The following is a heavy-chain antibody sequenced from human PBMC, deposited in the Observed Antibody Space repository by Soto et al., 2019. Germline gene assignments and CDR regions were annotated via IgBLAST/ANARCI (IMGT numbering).Heavy chain of an antibody. CDR3: AKGITIFGVVRGSYYYYGMDV. CDR2: ISYDGSNK. CDR1: GFTFSSYG. J-gene: IGHJ6*02. Sequence: LRLSCAASGFTFSSYGMHWVRQAPGKGLEWVAVISYDGSNKYYADSVKGRFTISRDNSKNTLYLQMNSLRAEDTAVYYCAKGITIFGVVRGSYYYYGMDVWGQGTTVTVSS. D-gene: IGHD3-3*01. V-gene: IGHV3-30*18.